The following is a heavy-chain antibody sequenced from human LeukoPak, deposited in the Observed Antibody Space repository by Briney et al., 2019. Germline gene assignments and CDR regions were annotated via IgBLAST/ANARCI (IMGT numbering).Heavy chain of an antibody. CDR2: IASGGGANR. CDR1: GFTFSSYE. J-gene: IGHJ6*02. Sequence: GGSLRLSCAASGFTFSSYEMNWVRQAPGKGLEWVSYIASGGGANRFYSESVKGRFTISRDNAKNSLYPHMNSLRAEDTGVYYCARIGTTTRGPAGLDVWGQGTTVTVSS. CDR3: ARIGTTTRGPAGLDV. V-gene: IGHV3-48*03. D-gene: IGHD2/OR15-2a*01.